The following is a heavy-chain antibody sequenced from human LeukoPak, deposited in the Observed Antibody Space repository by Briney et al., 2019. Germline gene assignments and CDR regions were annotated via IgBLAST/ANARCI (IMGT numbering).Heavy chain of an antibody. D-gene: IGHD2/OR15-2a*01. Sequence: GGSLRLSCAASGFTFSGYPIHWVRQAPGKGLEWVAVISYDGSNKYYADSVKGRFTISRDNSKNTLYLQMNSLRAEDTAVYYCAREGPRGNSQFDYWGQGTLVTVSS. CDR1: GFTFSGYP. CDR3: AREGPRGNSQFDY. V-gene: IGHV3-30-3*01. J-gene: IGHJ4*02. CDR2: ISYDGSNK.